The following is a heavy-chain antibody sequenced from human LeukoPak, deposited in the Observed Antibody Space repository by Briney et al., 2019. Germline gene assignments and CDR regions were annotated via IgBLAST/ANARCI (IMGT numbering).Heavy chain of an antibody. D-gene: IGHD3-22*01. CDR1: GFTFSSYA. J-gene: IGHJ3*02. CDR3: AKDVRTGYYDRRPHAFDI. V-gene: IGHV3-23*01. CDR2: ISGSGGST. Sequence: GGSLRLSCAASGFTFSSYAMSWVRQAPGKGLEWVSAISGSGGSTYYADSVKGRFTISRDNSKTTLYLQMNSLRAEDTAVYYCAKDVRTGYYDRRPHAFDIWGQGTMVTVSS.